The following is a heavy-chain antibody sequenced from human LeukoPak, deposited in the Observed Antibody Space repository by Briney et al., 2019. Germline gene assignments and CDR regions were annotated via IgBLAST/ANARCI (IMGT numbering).Heavy chain of an antibody. CDR1: GGSISSYY. CDR2: IYYSGST. D-gene: IGHD1-26*01. Sequence: PSETLSLTCTVSGGSISSYYWSWIRQPPGKGLEWIGYIYYSGSTNYNPSLKSRVTISVDTSKNQFSLKLSSVSAADTAVYYGAIVIVGATLWFDPWGQGTLVTVSS. V-gene: IGHV4-59*01. CDR3: AIVIVGATLWFDP. J-gene: IGHJ5*02.